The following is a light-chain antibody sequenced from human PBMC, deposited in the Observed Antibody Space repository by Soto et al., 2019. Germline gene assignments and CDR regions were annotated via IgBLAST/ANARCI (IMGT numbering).Light chain of an antibody. CDR1: SSVVGGYNY. J-gene: IGLJ1*01. Sequence: QSVLTQPRSVSGSPGQSVAISCTGTSSVVGGYNYVSWYQQHPGKAPKLMIYDVTKRPSGVPDRFSASKSGNTASPTISGLQADDEADYYCCSYAGSYSYVFGTGTKVTVL. CDR3: CSYAGSYSYV. CDR2: DVT. V-gene: IGLV2-11*01.